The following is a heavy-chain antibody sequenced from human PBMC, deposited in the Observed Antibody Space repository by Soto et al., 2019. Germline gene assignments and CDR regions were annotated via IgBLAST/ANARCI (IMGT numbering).Heavy chain of an antibody. Sequence: QVQLQQWGAGLLKPSETLSLTCAVYGGSFSGYYWSWIRQPPGKGLEWIGEINHSGSTNYNPSLKSRVTISVDTSKNQFSLKLSSVTAADTAVYYCARGRIQLWPRSYYGMDVWGQGTTVTVSS. CDR2: INHSGST. D-gene: IGHD5-18*01. V-gene: IGHV4-34*01. J-gene: IGHJ6*02. CDR3: ARGRIQLWPRSYYGMDV. CDR1: GGSFSGYY.